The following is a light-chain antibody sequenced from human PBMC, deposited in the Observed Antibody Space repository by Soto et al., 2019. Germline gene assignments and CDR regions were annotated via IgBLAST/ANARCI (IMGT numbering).Light chain of an antibody. CDR2: GAS. CDR1: QSVSSSY. J-gene: IGKJ1*01. CDR3: QQYGSSPPTWT. Sequence: EIVLTQSPVTLSLSPGERATRSCRASQSVSSSYLAWYQQKPGQAPRLLIYGASSRATGIPDRFSGSGSGTDFTLTISRLEPEDFAVYYCQQYGSSPPTWTFGQGTKVDIK. V-gene: IGKV3-20*01.